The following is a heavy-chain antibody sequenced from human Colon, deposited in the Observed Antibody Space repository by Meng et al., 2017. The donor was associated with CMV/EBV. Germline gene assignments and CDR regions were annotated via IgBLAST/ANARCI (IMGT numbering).Heavy chain of an antibody. Sequence: VSGGSVNSGSFHWTWIRQSPGKGLEWIGYIYHTGSTDFNPALKSRLTMSVDTSKNQFSLTLTSVSTADTGVYYCVRAFWGGYSAFDPWGQGTLVTVSS. V-gene: IGHV4-61*01. CDR2: IYHTGST. CDR3: VRAFWGGYSAFDP. D-gene: IGHD3-3*01. J-gene: IGHJ5*02. CDR1: GGSVNSGSFH.